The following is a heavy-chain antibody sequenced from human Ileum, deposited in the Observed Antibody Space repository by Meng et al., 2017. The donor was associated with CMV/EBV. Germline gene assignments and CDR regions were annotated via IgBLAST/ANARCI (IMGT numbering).Heavy chain of an antibody. CDR3: AREPPDRSSSSTSPVSDY. CDR1: GFTFSSYA. D-gene: IGHD2-2*01. J-gene: IGHJ4*02. Sequence: GESLKISCAASGFTFSSYAMHWVRQAPGKGLEWVAVISYDGSNKYYADSVKGRFTISRDNSKNTLYLQMNSLREEDTAIYYCAREPPDRSSSSTSPVSDYWGQGTLVTVSS. CDR2: ISYDGSNK. V-gene: IGHV3-30-3*01.